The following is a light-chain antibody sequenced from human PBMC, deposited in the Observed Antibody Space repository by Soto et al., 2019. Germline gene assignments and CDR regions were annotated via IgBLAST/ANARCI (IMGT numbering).Light chain of an antibody. V-gene: IGKV3-15*01. CDR1: QSVSSN. CDR3: QQYNNWPPVT. CDR2: GAS. Sequence: ETVMTQSPVTLSVSPGERVTLSCRASQSVSSNLAWYQQKSGQAPRLLIYGASTRVTGIPARFSGSGSGTEFALTISILQSEDFAIYYCQQYNNWPPVTFGQGTRLEIK. J-gene: IGKJ5*01.